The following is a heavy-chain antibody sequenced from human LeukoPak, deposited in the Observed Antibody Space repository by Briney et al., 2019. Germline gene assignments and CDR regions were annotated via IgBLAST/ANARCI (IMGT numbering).Heavy chain of an antibody. CDR3: ARLTTVTGKYYYYYGMDV. CDR1: GGSFSGYY. J-gene: IGHJ6*02. D-gene: IGHD4-17*01. CDR2: INHSGST. V-gene: IGHV4-34*01. Sequence: SETLSLTCAVYGGSFSGYYWSWIRKPPGKGLEWIGEINHSGSTNYNPSLKSRVTISVDTSKNQFSLKLSSVTAADTAVYYCARLTTVTGKYYYYYGMDVWGQGTTVTVSS.